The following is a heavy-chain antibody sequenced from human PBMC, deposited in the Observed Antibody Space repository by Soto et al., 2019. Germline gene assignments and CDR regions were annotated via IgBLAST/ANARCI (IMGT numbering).Heavy chain of an antibody. V-gene: IGHV4-34*01. CDR1: GGSFSGYY. CDR2: INHSGST. Sequence: QVQLQQWGAGLLKPSETLSLTCAVYGGSFSGYYWSWIRQPPGKGLEWIGEINHSGSTNYNPSLKSRVTISVDTSKNQFSLKLSSVTAADTAVYYCARYSTRGLPLGELSSFDYWGQGTLVTVSS. D-gene: IGHD3-16*02. CDR3: ARYSTRGLPLGELSSFDY. J-gene: IGHJ4*02.